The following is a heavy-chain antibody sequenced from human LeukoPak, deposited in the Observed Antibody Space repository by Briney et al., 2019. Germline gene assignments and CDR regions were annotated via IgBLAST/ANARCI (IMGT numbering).Heavy chain of an antibody. Sequence: SQTLSLTCTVSGGSISSGDYYWSWIRPPPGKGLEWFGYIYYSGSTYYNPSLKSRVTIPVDTSKNQFSLKLSSVTAADTAVYYCARSLVGAATFDYWGQGTLVTVSS. J-gene: IGHJ4*02. CDR2: IYYSGST. CDR1: GGSISSGDYY. V-gene: IGHV4-30-4*08. D-gene: IGHD1-26*01. CDR3: ARSLVGAATFDY.